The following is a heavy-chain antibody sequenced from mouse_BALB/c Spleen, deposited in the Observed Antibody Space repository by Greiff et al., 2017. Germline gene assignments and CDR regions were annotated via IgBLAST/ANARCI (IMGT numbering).Heavy chain of an antibody. CDR3: ASNYEFAY. D-gene: IGHD2-1*01. CDR1: GFTFSDYY. V-gene: IGHV5-4*02. J-gene: IGHJ3*01. Sequence: EVKLVESGGGLVKPGGSLKLSCAASGFTFSDYYMYWVRQTPEKRLEWVATISDGGSYTYYPDSVKGRFTISRDNAKNNLYLQMSSLKSEDTAMYYCASNYEFAYWGQGTLVTVSA. CDR2: ISDGGSYT.